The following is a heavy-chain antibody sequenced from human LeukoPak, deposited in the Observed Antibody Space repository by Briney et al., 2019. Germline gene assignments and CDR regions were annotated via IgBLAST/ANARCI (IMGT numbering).Heavy chain of an antibody. CDR3: AKGGSSWYMDY. V-gene: IGHV3-23*01. J-gene: IGHJ4*02. D-gene: IGHD6-13*01. Sequence: GGSLRLSRAASGFTFSSYAMSWVRQAPGEGLEWVSAISGSGGSTYYADSVKGRFTISRDNSKNTLYLQMNSLRAEDTAVYYCAKGGSSWYMDYWGQGTLVTVSS. CDR1: GFTFSSYA. CDR2: ISGSGGST.